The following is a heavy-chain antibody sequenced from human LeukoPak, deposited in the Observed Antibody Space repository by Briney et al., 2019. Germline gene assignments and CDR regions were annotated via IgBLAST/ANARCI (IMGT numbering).Heavy chain of an antibody. CDR3: AKGLIAVAGLKFDY. D-gene: IGHD6-19*01. Sequence: GGSLRLSCAASGFTFSSYGMHWVRQAPGKGLEWVSAISGSGGSTYYADSVKGRFTISRDNSKNTLYLQMNSLRAEDTAVYYCAKGLIAVAGLKFDYWGQGTLVTVSS. CDR1: GFTFSSYG. CDR2: ISGSGGST. V-gene: IGHV3-23*01. J-gene: IGHJ4*02.